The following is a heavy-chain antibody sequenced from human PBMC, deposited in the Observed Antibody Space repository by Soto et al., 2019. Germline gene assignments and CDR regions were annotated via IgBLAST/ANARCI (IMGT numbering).Heavy chain of an antibody. J-gene: IGHJ4*02. CDR1: GFTYSSYW. V-gene: IGHV3-74*01. CDR3: ARGGTSVARPY. D-gene: IGHD6-19*01. CDR2: INSDGSST. Sequence: GGSLRLSCAASGFTYSSYWMHWVRQAPGKGLMWVSHINSDGSSTSYADSVKGRFTISRDNAKNTLYLQMNSLRAEDTAVYYCARGGTSVARPYWGQGTLVTVSS.